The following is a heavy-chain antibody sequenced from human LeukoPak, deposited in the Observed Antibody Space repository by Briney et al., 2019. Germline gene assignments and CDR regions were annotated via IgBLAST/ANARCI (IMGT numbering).Heavy chain of an antibody. CDR3: ARLSSSWYVYNWFDP. J-gene: IGHJ5*02. V-gene: IGHV4-59*01. CDR1: GGSFSGYY. D-gene: IGHD6-13*01. CDR2: IYNSGST. Sequence: SETLSLTCTGYGGSFSGYYWRWIRQPPGKGLEGFGYIYNSGSTNDNPSLRRRVTTSVDTSKNQFSLKLSSVTAADTAVYYCARLSSSWYVYNWFDPWGQGTLVTVSS.